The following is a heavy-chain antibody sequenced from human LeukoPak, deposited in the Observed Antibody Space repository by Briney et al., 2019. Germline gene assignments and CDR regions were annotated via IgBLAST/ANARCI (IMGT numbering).Heavy chain of an antibody. CDR3: ASFPGFDYYGMDV. D-gene: IGHD3-10*01. Sequence: SETLSLTCAVYGGSFSGYYWSWIRQPPGKGLEWIGEINHSGSTNYNPSLKSRVTISVDTSKNQFSLKLSSVTAADTAVYYCASFPGFDYYGMDVGGQGTTVTVSS. CDR1: GGSFSGYY. J-gene: IGHJ6*02. V-gene: IGHV4-34*01. CDR2: INHSGST.